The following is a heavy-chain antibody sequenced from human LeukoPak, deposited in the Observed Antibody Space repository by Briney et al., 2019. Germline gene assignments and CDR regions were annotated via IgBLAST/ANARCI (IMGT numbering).Heavy chain of an antibody. Sequence: GGSLRLSCAASGFTFSSYGMHWVRQAPGKGLEWVAVIWYDGSNKYYADSVKGRLTISRDNSKNTLYLQMNSPRAEDTAVYYCANLGNMEIGSGWYRSDYWGQGTLVTVSS. J-gene: IGHJ4*02. CDR3: ANLGNMEIGSGWYRSDY. CDR2: IWYDGSNK. D-gene: IGHD6-19*01. V-gene: IGHV3-33*06. CDR1: GFTFSSYG.